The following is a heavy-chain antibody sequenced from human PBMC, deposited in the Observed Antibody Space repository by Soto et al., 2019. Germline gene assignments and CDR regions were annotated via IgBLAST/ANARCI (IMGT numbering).Heavy chain of an antibody. J-gene: IGHJ4*02. V-gene: IGHV4-34*01. CDR3: ARGPRYYGSGSYNH. Sequence: SETLSLTCAVYGGSFSGYYWSWIRQPPGKGLEWIGEINHSGSTNYNPSLKSRVTISVDTSKNQFSLKLSSVTAADTAVYYCARGPRYYGSGSYNHWGQGTLVTVSS. CDR1: GGSFSGYY. D-gene: IGHD3-10*01. CDR2: INHSGST.